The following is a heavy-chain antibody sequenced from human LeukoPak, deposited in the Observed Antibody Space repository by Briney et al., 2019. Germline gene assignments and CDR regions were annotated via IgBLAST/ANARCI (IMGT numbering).Heavy chain of an antibody. Sequence: ASVKVSCKASGYTFTGYYMHWVRQAPGQGLEWMGWINPNNGGTNYAQKFQGRVTMTSDTSISTAYMELSRLRSDDTAVYYCVRDPSEVGAHWGQGSLVTVSS. V-gene: IGHV1-2*02. D-gene: IGHD1-26*01. CDR2: INPNNGGT. CDR3: VRDPSEVGAH. J-gene: IGHJ4*02. CDR1: GYTFTGYY.